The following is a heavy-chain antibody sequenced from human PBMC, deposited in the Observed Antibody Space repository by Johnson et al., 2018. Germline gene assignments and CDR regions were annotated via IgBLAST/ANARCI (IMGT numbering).Heavy chain of an antibody. V-gene: IGHV3-74*02. CDR2: INSDGSNT. D-gene: IGHD4-11*01. CDR3: ARRYSNGLNGFDI. Sequence: VQLVQSGGGLVQPGGSLRLSCAASGFTFSTYWMHWVRQAPGEGLVWVSRINSDGSNTKYVDSVKGRFTISRDNAKNTLYLQMNSLRVEDTGVSYCARRYSNGLNGFDIWGQGTTVTVSS. CDR1: GFTFSTYW. J-gene: IGHJ3*02.